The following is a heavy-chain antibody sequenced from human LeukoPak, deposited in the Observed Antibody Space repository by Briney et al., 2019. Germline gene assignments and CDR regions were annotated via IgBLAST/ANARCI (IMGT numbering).Heavy chain of an antibody. CDR3: AKVLVLVSANRYYFDY. CDR1: GLTFSGSA. Sequence: GGSLRLSCAASGLTFSGSAMSWVRQAPGKGLEGVSLISGSGNSTYYADSVKGRFTISRDNSNNMLYLQMNSLRAEDTAIYYCAKVLVLVSANRYYFDYWGQGTLVTVSS. V-gene: IGHV3-23*01. CDR2: ISGSGNST. J-gene: IGHJ4*02. D-gene: IGHD2-15*01.